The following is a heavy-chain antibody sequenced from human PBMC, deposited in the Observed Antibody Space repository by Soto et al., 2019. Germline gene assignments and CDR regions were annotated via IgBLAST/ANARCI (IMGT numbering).Heavy chain of an antibody. J-gene: IGHJ5*02. CDR3: ARVWRNSHTAWSDL. Sequence: SETLSLTCSVSGGSISNYYGSWIRQPPGKGLEWIGYIYYSGNTNYNPSLKSRVTMSVDSSKNQFSLKLSSVTTADTAVYYCARVWRNSHTAWSDLWGQGTLVTVSS. D-gene: IGHD5-18*01. CDR2: IYYSGNT. CDR1: GGSISNYY. V-gene: IGHV4-59*01.